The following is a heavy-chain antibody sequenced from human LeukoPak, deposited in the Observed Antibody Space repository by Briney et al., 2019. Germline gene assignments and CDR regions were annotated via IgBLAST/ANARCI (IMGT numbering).Heavy chain of an antibody. CDR1: GGSFSGYY. Sequence: SETLSLTCAVYGGSFSGYYWSWIRQPPGKGLEWIGEINHSGSTNYNPSLKGRVTISVDTSKNQFSLKLSSVTAADTAVYYCARGPTVTGYYYYYGMDVWGQGTTVTVSS. CDR2: INHSGST. V-gene: IGHV4-34*01. CDR3: ARGPTVTGYYYYYGMDV. D-gene: IGHD4-11*01. J-gene: IGHJ6*02.